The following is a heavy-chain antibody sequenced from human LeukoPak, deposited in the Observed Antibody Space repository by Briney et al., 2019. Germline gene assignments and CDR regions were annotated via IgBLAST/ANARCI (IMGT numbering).Heavy chain of an antibody. CDR1: GGSFSGYY. Sequence: KASETLSLTCAVYGGSFSGYYWSWVRQPPGKGLEWIGEINHGGSTNYNPSLKSRVTISVDTSKNQFPLKVSSVTAADTAVFYCARGQYDFQTTYYYMDVWGKGTTVTISS. D-gene: IGHD3-3*01. CDR3: ARGQYDFQTTYYYMDV. V-gene: IGHV4-34*01. J-gene: IGHJ6*03. CDR2: INHGGST.